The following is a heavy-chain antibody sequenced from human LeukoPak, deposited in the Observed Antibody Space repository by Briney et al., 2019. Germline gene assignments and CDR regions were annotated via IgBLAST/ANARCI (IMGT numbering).Heavy chain of an antibody. CDR3: ANGQNYDFWSGYPNPHFDY. V-gene: IGHV4-61*02. Sequence: SETLSLTCTVSGGSISSGSYYWSWIRQPAGKGLEWIGRIYTSGSTNYNPSLKSRVTISVDTSKNQFSLKLSSVTAADTAVYYCANGQNYDFWSGYPNPHFDYWGQGTLVTVSS. J-gene: IGHJ4*02. CDR2: IYTSGST. CDR1: GGSISSGSYY. D-gene: IGHD3-3*01.